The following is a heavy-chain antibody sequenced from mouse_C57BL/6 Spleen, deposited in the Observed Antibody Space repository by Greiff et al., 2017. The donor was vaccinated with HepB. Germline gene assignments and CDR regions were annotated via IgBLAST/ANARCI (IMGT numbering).Heavy chain of an antibody. CDR1: GYTFTDHT. Sequence: QVQLQQSDAELVKPGASVKISCKVSGYTFTDHTIHWMKQRPEQGLEWIGYVYPRDGSTKYNEKFKGKATLTADKSSSTAYMQLNSLTSEDSAVYFCARPNYYGSRRDWYFDVWGTGTTVTVSS. V-gene: IGHV1-78*01. D-gene: IGHD1-1*01. J-gene: IGHJ1*03. CDR3: ARPNYYGSRRDWYFDV. CDR2: VYPRDGST.